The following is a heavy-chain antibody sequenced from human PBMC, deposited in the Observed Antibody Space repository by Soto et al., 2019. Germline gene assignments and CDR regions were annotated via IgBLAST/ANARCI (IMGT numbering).Heavy chain of an antibody. CDR2: ISGSGGST. D-gene: IGHD3-3*01. CDR3: AKQTYDFWSGYSDY. J-gene: IGHJ4*02. CDR1: GFTFSSYA. V-gene: IGHV3-23*01. Sequence: GGALRLSCAASGFTFSSYAMSWVRQAPGKGLEWVSTISGSGGSTYYADSVKGRFTISRDNSKNTLYLQMNSLRAEDTAVYYCAKQTYDFWSGYSDYWGQVTLVTVSS.